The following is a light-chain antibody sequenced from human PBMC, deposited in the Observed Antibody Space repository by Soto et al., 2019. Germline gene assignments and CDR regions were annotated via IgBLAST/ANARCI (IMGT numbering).Light chain of an antibody. V-gene: IGLV7-43*01. CDR1: TGAVTSGNY. Sequence: QAVVTQEPSLTVSPGGTVTLTCASSTGAVTSGNYPSWFQQKPGQTPRTLIYTTNSRHSWTPARFSGSLLGDKAALTLSGVQPEAEAEYYCLLYYGGAQLVFGGGTKLTVL. CDR2: TTN. CDR3: LLYYGGAQLV. J-gene: IGLJ3*02.